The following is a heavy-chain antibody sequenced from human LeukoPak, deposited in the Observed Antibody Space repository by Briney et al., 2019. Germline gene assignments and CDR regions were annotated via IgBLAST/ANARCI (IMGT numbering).Heavy chain of an antibody. CDR2: ISGSGGGT. Sequence: GGSLRLSCAASGYPFSDYGIHWVRQAPGKGLEWVSAISGSGGGTYYADSVKGRFTISRDNSKNTLYLQMNSLRAEDTAVYYCAKGPTTNYFDYWGQGTLVTVSS. J-gene: IGHJ4*02. CDR3: AKGPTTNYFDY. V-gene: IGHV3-23*01. CDR1: GYPFSDYG. D-gene: IGHD4-17*01.